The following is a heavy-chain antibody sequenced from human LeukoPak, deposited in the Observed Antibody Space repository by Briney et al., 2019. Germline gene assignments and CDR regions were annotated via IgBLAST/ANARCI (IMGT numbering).Heavy chain of an antibody. CDR1: GYNFNTFW. J-gene: IGHJ6*02. CDR3: ARHHESSRLHYYYYYGMDV. Sequence: GESLKISCRGSGYNFNTFWIGWVRQMPGKGLEWMGIIYPGDSDTRYSPSFQGQVTISADKSISTAYLQWSSLKASDTAMYYCARHHESSRLHYYYYYGMDVWGQGTTVTVSS. V-gene: IGHV5-51*01. D-gene: IGHD6-13*01. CDR2: IYPGDSDT.